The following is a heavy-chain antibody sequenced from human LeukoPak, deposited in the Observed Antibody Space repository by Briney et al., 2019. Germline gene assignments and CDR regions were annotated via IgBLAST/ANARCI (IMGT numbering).Heavy chain of an antibody. Sequence: SGRSLRLSCAASGFTFSSYGMHWVRQAPGKGLEWVAVIWYDGSNKYYADSVKGRFTISRDNSKNTLYLQMNSLRAEDTAVYYCANEDGGCPGSCWGQGTLVTVSS. J-gene: IGHJ4*02. D-gene: IGHD2-15*01. CDR1: GFTFSSYG. CDR3: ANEDGGCPGSC. V-gene: IGHV3-33*06. CDR2: IWYDGSNK.